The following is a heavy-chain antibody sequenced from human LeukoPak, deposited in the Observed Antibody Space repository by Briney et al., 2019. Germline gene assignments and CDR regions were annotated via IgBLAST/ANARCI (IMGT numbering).Heavy chain of an antibody. J-gene: IGHJ4*02. CDR1: GGSISSSSYY. D-gene: IGHD3-9*01. V-gene: IGHV4-39*07. Sequence: PSETLSLTRTVSGGSISSSSYYWGWIRQPPGKGLEWIGSIYYSGSTYYNPSLKSRVTISVDTSKNQFSLKLSSVTAADTAVYYCASDTLRYFDWDPVGWGQGTLVTVSS. CDR2: IYYSGST. CDR3: ASDTLRYFDWDPVG.